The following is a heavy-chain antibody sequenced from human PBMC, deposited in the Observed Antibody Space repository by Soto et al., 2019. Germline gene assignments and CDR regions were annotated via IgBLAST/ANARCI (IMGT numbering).Heavy chain of an antibody. CDR1: GYTLTSYD. D-gene: IGHD2-2*02. CDR2: MNPNSGNT. J-gene: IGHJ3*02. CDR3: ARGNETDCTGTSCYKTGAFEI. Sequence: ASVKVSCKASGYTLTSYDVYWVRQATGQGLEWMGWMNPNSGNTAYAQKFQGRVTMARNPSISTAYMELSSLRSEDTAVYYCARGNETDCTGTSCYKTGAFEIWGQGTMVTVSS. V-gene: IGHV1-8*01.